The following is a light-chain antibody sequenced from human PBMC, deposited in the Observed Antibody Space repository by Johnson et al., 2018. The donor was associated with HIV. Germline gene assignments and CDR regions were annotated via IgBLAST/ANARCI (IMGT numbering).Light chain of an antibody. J-gene: IGLJ1*01. V-gene: IGLV1-51*02. CDR1: SYNIGNNY. CDR3: GTWDSSLSAYV. Sequence: QSVLTQPPSVSAAPGQKVTISCSGTSYNIGNNYVSWYKQLPGTAPKLLIYENNKRPSGIPDRFSGSKSGTSATLGITGLQTGDEADYYCGTWDSSLSAYVFGTGTKVTVL. CDR2: ENN.